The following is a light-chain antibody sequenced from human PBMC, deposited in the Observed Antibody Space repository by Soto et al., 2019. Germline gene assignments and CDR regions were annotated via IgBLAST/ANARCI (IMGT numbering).Light chain of an antibody. J-gene: IGKJ5*01. Sequence: DIQVTHSPSSLSASVGDRVTITCRASQSIGTYLNWYHQKPGKAPQLLIYGASTLQSGVPSRFSASGSGTHFTLTINSLQPEDIATYYCQQYDNVFTFGQGTRLEIK. V-gene: IGKV1-39*01. CDR2: GAS. CDR1: QSIGTY. CDR3: QQYDNVFT.